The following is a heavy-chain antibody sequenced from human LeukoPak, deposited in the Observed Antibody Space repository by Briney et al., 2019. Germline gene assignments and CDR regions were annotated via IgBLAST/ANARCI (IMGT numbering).Heavy chain of an antibody. Sequence: SETLSLTCTVSGGSISSYYWSWIRQPPGKGLEGIGYIYYGGSTNYNPSLKSRVTISVNTSKNQFSLKLSSVTAAATAVYYCARDVGSSSWYETDYWGQGTLVTVSS. CDR2: IYYGGST. J-gene: IGHJ4*02. CDR3: ARDVGSSSWYETDY. CDR1: GGSISSYY. V-gene: IGHV4-59*01. D-gene: IGHD6-13*01.